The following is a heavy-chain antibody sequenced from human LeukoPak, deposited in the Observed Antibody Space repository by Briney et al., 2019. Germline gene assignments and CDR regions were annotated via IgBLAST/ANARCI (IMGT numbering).Heavy chain of an antibody. CDR3: ARQVVTGYFDF. D-gene: IGHD2-21*02. CDR1: GGSISNSY. J-gene: IGHJ4*02. V-gene: IGHV4-59*08. Sequence: PSETLPLTCTFSGGSISNSYWSWIRQPPGKGLEWIGYMYYSGSTNYNPSLKSRVTISVDTSKNQLSLRLSSVTAADTALYYCARQVVTGYFDFWGQGTLVTVSS. CDR2: MYYSGST.